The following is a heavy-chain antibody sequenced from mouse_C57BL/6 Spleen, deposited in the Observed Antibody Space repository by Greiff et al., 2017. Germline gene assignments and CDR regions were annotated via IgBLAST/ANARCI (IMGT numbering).Heavy chain of an antibody. Sequence: VQLQESDAELVKPGASVKISCKVSGYTFTDHTIHWMKQRPEQGLEWIGYIYPRDGSTKYNEKFKGKATLTADKSSSTAYMQLNSLTSEDSAVYFCARVDDDYDDCYAMGYWGQGASVTVSS. V-gene: IGHV1-78*01. CDR3: ARVDDDYDDCYAMGY. D-gene: IGHD2-4*01. J-gene: IGHJ4*01. CDR2: IYPRDGST. CDR1: GYTFTDHT.